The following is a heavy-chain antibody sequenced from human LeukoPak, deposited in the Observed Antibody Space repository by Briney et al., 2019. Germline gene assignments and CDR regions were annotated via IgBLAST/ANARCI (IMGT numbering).Heavy chain of an antibody. CDR3: ASSGYSYGYYFDY. J-gene: IGHJ4*02. CDR1: GFTFSSYA. Sequence: GGSLRLSCAASGFTFSSYAMSWVRQAPGKGLEWVSVISGSGGSTYYADSVKGRFTISRDNSKNTLYLQMNSLRAEDTAVYYCASSGYSYGYYFDYWGQGTLVTVSS. CDR2: ISGSGGST. V-gene: IGHV3-23*01. D-gene: IGHD5-18*01.